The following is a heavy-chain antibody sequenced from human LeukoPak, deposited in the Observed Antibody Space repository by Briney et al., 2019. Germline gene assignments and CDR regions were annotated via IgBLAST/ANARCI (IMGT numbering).Heavy chain of an antibody. J-gene: IGHJ5*02. CDR3: ARDGRYCTNGVCRNWFDP. Sequence: SETLSLTCTISGGSVSDYYWSWIRQSPGKGLEWIGSIYCSGSTYYNPSLKSRVTISVDTSKNQFSLKLSSVTAADTAVYYCARDGRYCTNGVCRNWFDPWGQGTLVTVSS. D-gene: IGHD2-8*01. CDR1: GGSVSDYY. CDR2: IYCSGST. V-gene: IGHV4-59*02.